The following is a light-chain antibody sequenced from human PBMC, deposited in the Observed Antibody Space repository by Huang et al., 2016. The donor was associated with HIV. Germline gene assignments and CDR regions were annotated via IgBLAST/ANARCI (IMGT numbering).Light chain of an antibody. CDR1: QSLLYSSNNKNY. CDR2: WAS. Sequence: DIVMTQSPDSLAVSLGERDTINCKSSQSLLYSSNNKNYLAWYQQKPGQPPKLLIYWASSRESGVPDRCSGSGSGRDFSLTINNLQAEEVAVYYCQQHYSLVTCGGGTKVEIK. V-gene: IGKV4-1*01. CDR3: QQHYSLVT. J-gene: IGKJ4*01.